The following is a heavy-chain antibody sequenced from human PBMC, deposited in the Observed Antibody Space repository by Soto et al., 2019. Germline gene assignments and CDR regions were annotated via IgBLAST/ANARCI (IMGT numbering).Heavy chain of an antibody. J-gene: IGHJ3*02. Sequence: EVQLLESGGGLVQPGGSLRLSCAASGFTFSSYAMSWVRQAPGKGLEWVSAISGSGGSTYYADSVKGRFTISRDNSKNTLYLQMNSLRAEDTAVYYCATTQGNMVRGVGAFDIWGQGTMVTVSS. V-gene: IGHV3-23*01. D-gene: IGHD3-10*01. CDR2: ISGSGGST. CDR3: ATTQGNMVRGVGAFDI. CDR1: GFTFSSYA.